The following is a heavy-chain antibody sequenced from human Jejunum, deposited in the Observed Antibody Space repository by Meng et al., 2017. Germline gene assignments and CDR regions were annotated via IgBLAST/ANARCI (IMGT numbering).Heavy chain of an antibody. CDR1: GFSLSTSGVG. J-gene: IGHJ4*02. Sequence: QITLEGSGRTRVKTTPTVALTCTFSGFSLSTSGVGVGWIRQPPGEALDYLALIYWDDDKRYNPSLKNRPTIAKDTSKNQVVLTMTNVDPVDTATYFCAHRLGPSGHSWDVGYFDFWGQGALVTVSS. D-gene: IGHD6-13*01. CDR3: AHRLGPSGHSWDVGYFDF. V-gene: IGHV2-5*02. CDR2: IYWDDDK.